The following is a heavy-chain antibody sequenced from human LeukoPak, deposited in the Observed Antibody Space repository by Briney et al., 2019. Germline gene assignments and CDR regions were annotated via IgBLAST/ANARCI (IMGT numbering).Heavy chain of an antibody. CDR1: GGTFSSYA. CDR2: ISPIFGTA. V-gene: IGHV1-69*06. D-gene: IGHD3-3*01. J-gene: IGHJ5*02. CDR3: ATVDATFKTYYDFWSGT. Sequence: SVKVSCKASGGTFSSYAYSWVRQAPGQGLEWMGGISPIFGTANYAQKFQGRVTMTEDTSTDTAYMELSSLRSEDTAVYYCATVDATFKTYYDFWSGTWGQGTLVTVSS.